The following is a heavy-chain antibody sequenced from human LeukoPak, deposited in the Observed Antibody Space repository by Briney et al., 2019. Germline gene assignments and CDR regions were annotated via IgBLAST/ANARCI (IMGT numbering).Heavy chain of an antibody. V-gene: IGHV1-2*02. D-gene: IGHD5-24*01. Sequence: GASVKVSCRASGYTFTSYGSSWVRQTPGQGLEWMGWINPNSGGTNYAQKFQGRVTMTRDTSISTAYMELSRLRSDDTAVYSCARGPEMASVLDYWGQGTLVTVSS. CDR3: ARGPEMASVLDY. CDR1: GYTFTSYG. CDR2: INPNSGGT. J-gene: IGHJ4*02.